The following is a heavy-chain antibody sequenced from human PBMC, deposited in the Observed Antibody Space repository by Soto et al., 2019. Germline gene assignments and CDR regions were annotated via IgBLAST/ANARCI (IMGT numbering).Heavy chain of an antibody. D-gene: IGHD3-22*01. V-gene: IGHV1-18*01. J-gene: IGHJ5*02. Sequence: ASVKVSCKASGYTFTNSGFSWVRQAPGQGLEWVGWIRVNNGDTHYAQKLQGRVTMTTDTSTSTAFMELRSLRSDDTAVYYCVYDSSGYPHKGCFDPWGQGTLVTVPS. CDR3: VYDSSGYPHKGCFDP. CDR2: IRVNNGDT. CDR1: GYTFTNSG.